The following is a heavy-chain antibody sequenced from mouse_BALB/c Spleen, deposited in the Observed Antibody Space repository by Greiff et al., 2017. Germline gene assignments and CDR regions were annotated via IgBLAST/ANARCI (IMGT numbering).Heavy chain of an antibody. D-gene: IGHD1-1*01. CDR2: ISNGGGST. CDR3: ARHRIYYGSSYGYCDV. V-gene: IGHV5-12-2*01. Sequence: EVQLVESGGGLVQPGGSLKLSCAASGFTFSSYTMSWVRQTPEKRLEWVAYISNGGGSTYYPDTVKGRFTISRDNAKNTLYLQMSSLKSEDTAMYYCARHRIYYGSSYGYCDVWGAGTTVTVSS. J-gene: IGHJ1*01. CDR1: GFTFSSYT.